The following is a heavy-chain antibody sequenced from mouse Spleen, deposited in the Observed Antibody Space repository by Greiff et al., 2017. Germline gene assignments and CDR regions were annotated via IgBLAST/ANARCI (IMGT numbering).Heavy chain of an antibody. CDR3: AREDDYDAGYFDY. Sequence: EVQLVESGGGLVKPGGSLKLSCAASGFTFSDYYMYWVRQTPEKRLEWVATISDGGSYTYYPDSVKGRFTISRDNAKNNLYLQMSSLKSEDTAMYYCAREDDYDAGYFDYWGQGTTLTVSS. CDR2: ISDGGSYT. CDR1: GFTFSDYY. D-gene: IGHD2-4*01. J-gene: IGHJ2*01. V-gene: IGHV5-4*02.